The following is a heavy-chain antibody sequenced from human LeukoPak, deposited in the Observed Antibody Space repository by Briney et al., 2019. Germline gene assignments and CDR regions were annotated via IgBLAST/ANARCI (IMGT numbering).Heavy chain of an antibody. CDR3: ARGYCSGGSCYHFES. J-gene: IGHJ4*02. CDR2: VNSNSGGT. Sequence: GSVKVSCKTSGYRFSDYYMHWVRQAPGQGLEWMGWVNSNSGGTHYAQKFEGRVTMTRDTSISTAYMELSRLKSDDTAVYYCARGYCSGGSCYHFESWGQGTLVTVSS. D-gene: IGHD2-15*01. V-gene: IGHV1-2*02. CDR1: GYRFSDYY.